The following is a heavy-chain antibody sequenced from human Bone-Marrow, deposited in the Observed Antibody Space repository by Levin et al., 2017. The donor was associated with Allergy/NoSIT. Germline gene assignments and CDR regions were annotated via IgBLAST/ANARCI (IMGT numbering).Heavy chain of an antibody. V-gene: IGHV1-69*13. J-gene: IGHJ6*02. Sequence: ASVKVSCKASGGTFSSYAISWVRQAPGQGLEWMGGIIPIFGTANYAQKFQGRVTITADESTSTAYMELSSLRSEDTAVYYCARVVSRDFWELDYYYGMDVWGQGTTVTVSS. CDR2: IIPIFGTA. CDR1: GGTFSSYA. D-gene: IGHD3-3*01. CDR3: ARVVSRDFWELDYYYGMDV.